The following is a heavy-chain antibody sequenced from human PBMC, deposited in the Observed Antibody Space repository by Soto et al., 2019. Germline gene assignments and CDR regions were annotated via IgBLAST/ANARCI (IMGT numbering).Heavy chain of an antibody. D-gene: IGHD2-15*01. Sequence: QVQLVESGGGLVKPGGSLRLSCAASGFAFSDYYMSWIRQAPGKRLEWVSHIGTSGTTIYYADSVRGRFTFSRDNAKNSLYLQMSSLRAEDSAVYYCARARYCSGGSCHFDYWGQGILVTVSS. CDR3: ARARYCSGGSCHFDY. J-gene: IGHJ4*02. CDR2: IGTSGTTI. V-gene: IGHV3-11*01. CDR1: GFAFSDYY.